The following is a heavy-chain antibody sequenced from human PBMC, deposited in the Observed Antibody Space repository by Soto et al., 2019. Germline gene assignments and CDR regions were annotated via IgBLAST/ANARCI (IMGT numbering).Heavy chain of an antibody. Sequence: GGSLRRSCAASGFTFSSYGMHWVRQAPGKGLEWVAVVSLDGSNKYYADSVKGRFTISRDNSKNTLYLQMNSLRTEDTAVYYCAKGYLGSSWNFDYWGQGALVTVSS. D-gene: IGHD6-13*01. J-gene: IGHJ4*02. CDR3: AKGYLGSSWNFDY. CDR2: VSLDGSNK. V-gene: IGHV3-30*18. CDR1: GFTFSSYG.